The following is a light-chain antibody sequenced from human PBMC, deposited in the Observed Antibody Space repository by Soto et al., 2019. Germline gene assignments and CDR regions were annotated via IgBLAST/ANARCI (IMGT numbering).Light chain of an antibody. CDR3: QQTYITPL. CDR2: SAS. J-gene: IGKJ4*01. Sequence: DMPMTQSPSSLSASVGDRVTINCRASQSITTRLNWYQHKPGKAPKLLIYSASYLQSGVPSRFSASGSGTDFTLTISTLQPEDFATYYCQQTYITPLFGGGTKVEIK. CDR1: QSITTR. V-gene: IGKV1-39*01.